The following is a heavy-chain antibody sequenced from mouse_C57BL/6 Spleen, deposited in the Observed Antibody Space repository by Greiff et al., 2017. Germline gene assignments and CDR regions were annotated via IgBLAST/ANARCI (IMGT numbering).Heavy chain of an antibody. J-gene: IGHJ3*01. CDR1: GYTFTSYG. Sequence: LQESGAELARPGASVKLSCKASGYTFTSYGISWVKQRTGQGLEWIGEIYPRSGNTYYNEKFKGKATLTADKSSSTAYMELRSLTSEDSAVYFCARGDGNYGEFAYWGQGTLVTVSA. CDR3: ARGDGNYGEFAY. CDR2: IYPRSGNT. V-gene: IGHV1-81*01. D-gene: IGHD2-1*01.